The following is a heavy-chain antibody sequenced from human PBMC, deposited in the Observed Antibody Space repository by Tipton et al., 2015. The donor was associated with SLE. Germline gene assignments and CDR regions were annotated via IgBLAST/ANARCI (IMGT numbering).Heavy chain of an antibody. CDR2: IRYDGSNK. V-gene: IGHV3-30*02. CDR1: GFTFSSYG. J-gene: IGHJ4*02. D-gene: IGHD6-13*01. CDR3: AKVGLIAAAGRGGAPDLDY. Sequence: SLTLSCAASGFTFSSYGMHWVRQAPGKGLEWAAFIRYDGSNKYYADSVKGRFTISRDNSKNTLYLQMNSLRAEDTAVYYCAKVGLIAAAGRGGAPDLDYWGQGTLVTVSS.